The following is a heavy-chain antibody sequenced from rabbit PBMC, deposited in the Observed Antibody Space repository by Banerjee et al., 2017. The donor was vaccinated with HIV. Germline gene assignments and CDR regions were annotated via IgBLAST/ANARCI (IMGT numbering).Heavy chain of an antibody. Sequence: QEQLEESGGDLVKPGASLTLTCTASGFSFSSGDDMCWVRQAPGKGPEWIACIYTGTTGNIYYASWARGRFTISKPSSTTVTLQMTSLTAADTATYFCARDLAGVIGWNFNLWGPGTLVTVS. CDR3: ARDLAGVIGWNFNL. CDR2: IYTGTTGNI. CDR1: GFSFSSGDD. D-gene: IGHD4-1*01. V-gene: IGHV1S45*01. J-gene: IGHJ4*01.